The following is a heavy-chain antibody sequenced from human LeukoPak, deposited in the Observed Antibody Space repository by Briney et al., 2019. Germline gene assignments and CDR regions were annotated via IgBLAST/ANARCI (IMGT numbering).Heavy chain of an antibody. CDR2: ISGSGGST. CDR3: AKDSDIVVVPAAHNYFDY. CDR1: GFTFSSYA. Sequence: GGSLRLSCAASGFTFSSYAMSWVRQAPGKGLEWVSAISGSGGSTYYADSVKGRFTISRDNSKNTLYLQMNSLRAEDTAVYYCAKDSDIVVVPAAHNYFDYWGQGTLATVSS. J-gene: IGHJ4*02. D-gene: IGHD2-2*01. V-gene: IGHV3-23*01.